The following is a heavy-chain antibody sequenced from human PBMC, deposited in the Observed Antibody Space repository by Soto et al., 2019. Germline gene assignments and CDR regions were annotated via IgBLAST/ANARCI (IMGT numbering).Heavy chain of an antibody. J-gene: IGHJ4*02. V-gene: IGHV4-59*01. Sequence: QVQLQESGPGLVKPSETLSLTCTVSGGSISSYYWSWIRQPPGKGLEWIGYIYYSGSTNYNPSLKSRVTISVDTSKNQFSLKLSSVTAADTAVYYCARVGGRYYGSGSYYHFDYWGQGTLVTVSS. CDR1: GGSISSYY. CDR2: IYYSGST. CDR3: ARVGGRYYGSGSYYHFDY. D-gene: IGHD3-10*01.